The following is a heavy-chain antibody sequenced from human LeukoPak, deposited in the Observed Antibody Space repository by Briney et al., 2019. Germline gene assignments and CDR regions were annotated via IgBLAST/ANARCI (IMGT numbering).Heavy chain of an antibody. J-gene: IGHJ4*02. V-gene: IGHV1-24*01. D-gene: IGHD1-26*01. CDR1: GYTLTELS. Sequence: ASVKVSCKVSGYTLTELSMHWLRQAPGKGLEWMGGFDPEDGETIYAQKFQGRVTMTEDTSTDTAYMELSSLRSEDTAVYYCATPIVGATGFYFDYWGQGTLVTVSS. CDR3: ATPIVGATGFYFDY. CDR2: FDPEDGET.